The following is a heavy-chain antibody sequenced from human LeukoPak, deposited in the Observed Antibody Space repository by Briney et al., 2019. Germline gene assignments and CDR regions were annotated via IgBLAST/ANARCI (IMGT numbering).Heavy chain of an antibody. CDR1: GFTFSTYG. D-gene: IGHD3-9*01. Sequence: GESLRLSCAASGFTFSTYGVHWVRQPPGKGLEWVAVIWYDGSKKYYADSVKGRFTISRDNSKNTLYLQINSLRDEDTAVYYCARDIQYFEILTGYSALDYWGQGTLVTVSS. CDR3: ARDIQYFEILTGYSALDY. J-gene: IGHJ4*02. V-gene: IGHV3-33*01. CDR2: IWYDGSKK.